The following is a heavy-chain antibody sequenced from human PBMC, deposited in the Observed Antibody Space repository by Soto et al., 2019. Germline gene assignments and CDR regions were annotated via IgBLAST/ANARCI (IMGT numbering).Heavy chain of an antibody. Sequence: QAQLVQSGAEVKKPGASVKVSCKASGYTFTYYAIYWVRQAPGQRLEWMGWISTGNGNTKYSQKCQGRVTINRHASASTVYIELSSLRSDDTAVYYCARENIVSRMGASDIWVQGTVVTVSS. D-gene: IGHD5-12*01. CDR2: ISTGNGNT. CDR1: GYTFTYYA. J-gene: IGHJ3*02. V-gene: IGHV1-3*04. CDR3: ARENIVSRMGASDI.